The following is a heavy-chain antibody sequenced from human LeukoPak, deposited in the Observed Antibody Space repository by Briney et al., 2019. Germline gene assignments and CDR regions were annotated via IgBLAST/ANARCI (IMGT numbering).Heavy chain of an antibody. D-gene: IGHD6-19*01. V-gene: IGHV4-38-2*02. CDR3: ARQTRHRVPPSFNIAVGRRGAFDY. CDR1: GYFISTGYY. Sequence: PETLSLTCTVSGYFISTGYYWGWIRQSPGKGLEWIAIIYHSGNNYYNPSLKSRVTISVDTSKNQFSLKLSSVTAADTAVYYCARQTRHRVPPSFNIAVGRRGAFDYWGQGTLVTVSS. J-gene: IGHJ4*02. CDR2: IYHSGNN.